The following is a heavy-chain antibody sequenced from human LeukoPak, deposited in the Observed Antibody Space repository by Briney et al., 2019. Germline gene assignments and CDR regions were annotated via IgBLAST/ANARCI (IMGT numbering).Heavy chain of an antibody. CDR1: GFTFSRYW. V-gene: IGHV3-7*02. CDR3: AAAITMFDY. J-gene: IGHJ4*02. D-gene: IGHD3-10*01. CDR2: IKEDGTVK. Sequence: PGGSLRLSCAASGFTFSRYWMSWVHQAPGKGLEWVGNIKEDGTVKYYVESVKGRFTISRDNAKNSLYLQVNSLRAEDTAVYYCAAAITMFDYWGQGTLVTVSS.